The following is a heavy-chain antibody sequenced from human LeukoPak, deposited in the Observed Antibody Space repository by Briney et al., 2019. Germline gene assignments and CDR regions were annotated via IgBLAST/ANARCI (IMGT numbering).Heavy chain of an antibody. CDR1: GYTFTSYY. V-gene: IGHV1-46*01. Sequence: GASVKVSCKASGYTFTSYYMHWVRQAPGQGLEWMGIINPGGGSTSYAQKFQGRVTMTRDTSTSTVYMELSSLRSEDTAVYYCARGYYGGNSGGYYFDYWGQGTLVTVSS. D-gene: IGHD4-23*01. CDR3: ARGYYGGNSGGYYFDY. J-gene: IGHJ4*02. CDR2: INPGGGST.